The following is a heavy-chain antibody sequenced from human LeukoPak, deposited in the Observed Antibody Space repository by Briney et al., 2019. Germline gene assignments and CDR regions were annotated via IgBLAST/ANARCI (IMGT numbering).Heavy chain of an antibody. CDR2: IYPGDSDT. V-gene: IGHV5-51*01. Sequence: GESLKISCKGSGYSFTNYWIGWVRHMPGKGLEWMGIIYPGDSDTRYSPSFQGQVTISADKSISTAYLQWSSLKASDTAMYYCARLLTSKLRYFDWLLQGDAFDIWGQGTMVTVSS. CDR1: GYSFTNYW. D-gene: IGHD3-9*01. J-gene: IGHJ3*02. CDR3: ARLLTSKLRYFDWLLQGDAFDI.